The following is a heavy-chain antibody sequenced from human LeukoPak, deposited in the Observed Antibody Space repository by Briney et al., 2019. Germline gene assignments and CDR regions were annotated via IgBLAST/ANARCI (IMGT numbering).Heavy chain of an antibody. CDR1: GGSISSGSYY. CDR3: ARTVYYYGSGSYLSYYYYMDV. V-gene: IGHV4-61*02. J-gene: IGHJ6*03. Sequence: SETLSLTCTVSGGSISSGSYYWSWIRQPAGKGLEWIGRIYTSGSTNYNPSLKSRVTISVDTSKNQFSLKLSSVTAADTAVYYCARTVYYYGSGSYLSYYYYMDVWGKGTTVTISS. CDR2: IYTSGST. D-gene: IGHD3-10*01.